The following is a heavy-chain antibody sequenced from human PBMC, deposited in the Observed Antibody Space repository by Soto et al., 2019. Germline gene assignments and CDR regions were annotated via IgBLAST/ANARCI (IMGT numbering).Heavy chain of an antibody. V-gene: IGHV3-74*03. CDR1: GFTFVYYW. CDR3: ATAEVDY. Sequence: PGGSLRLSCAASGFTFVYYWMHWVRQPPGKGPEWVSRMTGDGRTTQYADSVKGRFTASRDNAKSTLYLQMNSLRAEDTAVYYCATAEVDYWGPGTLVTVSS. J-gene: IGHJ4*02. CDR2: MTGDGRTT.